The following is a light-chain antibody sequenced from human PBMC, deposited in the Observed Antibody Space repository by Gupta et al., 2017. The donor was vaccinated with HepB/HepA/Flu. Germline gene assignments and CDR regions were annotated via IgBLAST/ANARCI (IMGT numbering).Light chain of an antibody. CDR2: AAS. V-gene: IGKV1-39*01. CDR1: QSISSY. CDR3: QQNYSTPQYT. Sequence: DIQMTQSPSSLSASVGDRVTITCRASQSISSYLNWYQQKPGKAPKLLIYAASSLQSGVPSRFSGSGSGTDFTLTISSLQPEDFATYYCQQNYSTPQYTFGQGTKLEIK. J-gene: IGKJ2*01.